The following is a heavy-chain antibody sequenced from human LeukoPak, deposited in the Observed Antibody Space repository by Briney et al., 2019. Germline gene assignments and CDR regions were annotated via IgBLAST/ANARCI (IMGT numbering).Heavy chain of an antibody. CDR1: GFTFNNYG. Sequence: GGSLRLSCAVSGFTFNNYGMHWVRQAPGKGLEWVALIWYDGSNEYYADSVKGRFTISRDNSKNTLDLQMNSLRADDTAVYYCARGRASHDFWSGFHYWGQGTLVTVSS. V-gene: IGHV3-33*01. CDR2: IWYDGSNE. J-gene: IGHJ4*02. CDR3: ARGRASHDFWSGFHY. D-gene: IGHD3-3*01.